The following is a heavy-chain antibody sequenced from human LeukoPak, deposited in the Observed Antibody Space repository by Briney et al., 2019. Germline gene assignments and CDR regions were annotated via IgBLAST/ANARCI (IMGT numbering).Heavy chain of an antibody. J-gene: IGHJ6*04. CDR1: GFTFGDYA. CDR3: AELGITMIGGV. CDR2: ISSKSATI. Sequence: GGSLRLSCTASGFTFGDYAMSWVRQAPGKGLEWVSYISSKSATIYYADSVKGRFTISRDNAKNSLYLQMNSLRAEDTAVYYCAELGITMIGGVWGKGTTVTISS. D-gene: IGHD3-10*02. V-gene: IGHV3-48*03.